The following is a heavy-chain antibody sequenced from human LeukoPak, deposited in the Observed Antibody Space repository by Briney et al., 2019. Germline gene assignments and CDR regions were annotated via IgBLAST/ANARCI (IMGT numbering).Heavy chain of an antibody. J-gene: IGHJ4*02. CDR3: ARGLRYSGSYCFDY. D-gene: IGHD1-26*01. CDR1: GYTFTGYY. V-gene: IGHV1-2*02. CDR2: INPNSGGT. Sequence: GASVKVSCKASGYTFTGYYMHWVRRAPGQGLEWMGWINPNSGGTNYAQKFQGRVTMTRDTSISTAYMELSRLRSDDTAVYYCARGLRYSGSYCFDYWGQGTLVTVSS.